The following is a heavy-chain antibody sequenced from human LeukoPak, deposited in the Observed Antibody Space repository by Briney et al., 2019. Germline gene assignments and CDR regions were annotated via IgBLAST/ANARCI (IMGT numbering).Heavy chain of an antibody. Sequence: ASVKVSCKASGYTFTSYDINWVRQATGQGLEWMGWMNPNSGNTGYAQKFQGRVTMTRNTSISTAYMELSSLRSEDTAVYYCARESGGIQLWLSFYYFDYWGQGTLVTVSS. J-gene: IGHJ4*02. CDR2: MNPNSGNT. D-gene: IGHD5-18*01. CDR1: GYTFTSYD. V-gene: IGHV1-8*01. CDR3: ARESGGIQLWLSFYYFDY.